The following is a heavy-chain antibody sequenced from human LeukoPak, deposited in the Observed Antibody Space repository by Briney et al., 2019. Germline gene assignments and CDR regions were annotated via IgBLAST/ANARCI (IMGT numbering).Heavy chain of an antibody. V-gene: IGHV3-21*01. CDR1: GFTFSSYS. Sequence: GGSLRLSCAASGFTFSSYSMNWVRQAPGKGLEWVSSISSSSSYIYYADSVKGRFTISRDNAKNSLYLQMNSLRAEDTAVYYCARATMIVVAIIVEHDAFDIWGQGTMVTVSS. J-gene: IGHJ3*02. CDR2: ISSSSSYI. D-gene: IGHD3-22*01. CDR3: ARATMIVVAIIVEHDAFDI.